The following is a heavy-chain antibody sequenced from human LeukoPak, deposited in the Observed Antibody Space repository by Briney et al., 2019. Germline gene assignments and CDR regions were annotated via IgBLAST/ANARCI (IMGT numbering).Heavy chain of an antibody. J-gene: IGHJ4*02. Sequence: SETLSLTCTVSGYSISSGYYWGWIRQPPGKGLEWIGSIYYSGSTYYNPSLKSRVTISVDTSKNQFSLKLSSVTAADTAVYYCARDGGDSSGWYYFDYWGQGTLVTVSS. CDR3: ARDGGDSSGWYYFDY. CDR2: IYYSGST. V-gene: IGHV4-38-2*02. D-gene: IGHD6-19*01. CDR1: GYSISSGYY.